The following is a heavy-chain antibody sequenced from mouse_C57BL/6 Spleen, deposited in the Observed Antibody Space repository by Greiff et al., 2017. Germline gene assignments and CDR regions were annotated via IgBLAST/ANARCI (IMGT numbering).Heavy chain of an antibody. V-gene: IGHV1-15*01. CDR3: TRSDGYLYYYAMDY. Sequence: QVQLQQSGAELVRPGASVSLSCKASGYTFTDYEMHWVKQTPVHGLEWIGAIDPETGGTAYNQKFKGKAILTADKSSSTAYMELRSLTSEDSAVYYCTRSDGYLYYYAMDYWGQGTSVTVSS. CDR1: GYTFTDYE. J-gene: IGHJ4*01. CDR2: IDPETGGT. D-gene: IGHD2-3*01.